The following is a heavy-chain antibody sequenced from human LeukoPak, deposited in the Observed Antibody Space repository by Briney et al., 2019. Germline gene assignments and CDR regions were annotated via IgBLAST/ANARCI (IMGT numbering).Heavy chain of an antibody. J-gene: IGHJ4*02. CDR1: GFSLSTSGVG. D-gene: IGHD3-22*01. CDR3: AHTWAYYDSSGYRY. CDR2: IYWDDDK. V-gene: IGHV2-5*02. Sequence: SGPTLVKPTQTLTLTCTFSGFSLSTSGVGVGWIRQPPGKALEWLALIYWDDDKRYSPSLKSRLTITKDTSKNQVVLTMTNMDPVDTATYYCAHTWAYYDSSGYRYWGQGTLVTVSS.